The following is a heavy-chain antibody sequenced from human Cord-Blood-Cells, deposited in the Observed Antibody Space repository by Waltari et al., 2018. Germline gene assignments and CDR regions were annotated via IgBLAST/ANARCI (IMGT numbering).Heavy chain of an antibody. V-gene: IGHV1-8*03. CDR3: ARGGPEYSSSSGRSYGMDV. J-gene: IGHJ6*02. CDR2: LNPNSGNT. CDR1: GYTFTSYD. D-gene: IGHD6-6*01. Sequence: QVQLVQSGAEVKKPGASVKVSCKASGYTFTSYDINGVRPATGQGLEWMGWLNPNSGNTGYARKFQGRVTITRNTSISTGYMELGSLRSEDTAVYYCARGGPEYSSSSGRSYGMDVWGQGP.